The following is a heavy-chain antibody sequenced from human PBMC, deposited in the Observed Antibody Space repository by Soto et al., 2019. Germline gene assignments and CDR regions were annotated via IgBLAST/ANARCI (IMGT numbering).Heavy chain of an antibody. V-gene: IGHV4-31*03. J-gene: IGHJ4*02. CDR2: MYYSGST. D-gene: IGHD6-25*01. CDR1: GGSINSGGYY. Sequence: QVQLRESGPGLVKPSQTLSLTCTVSGGSINSGGYYWNWIRQHPGKGLEWIGYMYYSGSTYYNPFLRSRVIISADTSENHFSLKLSSVTAADTAVYFCARWYRQSGYSSGWVFDYWGQGTLVNVSS. CDR3: ARWYRQSGYSSGWVFDY.